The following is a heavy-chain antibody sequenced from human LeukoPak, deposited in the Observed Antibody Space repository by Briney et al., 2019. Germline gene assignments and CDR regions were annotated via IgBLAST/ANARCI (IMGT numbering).Heavy chain of an antibody. V-gene: IGHV1-18*01. Sequence: ASVKVSCKASGYTFTSYGISWVRQAPGQGLEWMGWISAYNGNTNYAQELQGRVTMTTDTSTSTAYMELRSLRSDDTAVYYCAREPVSITMVRGVILGMDVWGQGTTVTVSS. D-gene: IGHD3-10*01. CDR2: ISAYNGNT. J-gene: IGHJ6*02. CDR1: GYTFTSYG. CDR3: AREPVSITMVRGVILGMDV.